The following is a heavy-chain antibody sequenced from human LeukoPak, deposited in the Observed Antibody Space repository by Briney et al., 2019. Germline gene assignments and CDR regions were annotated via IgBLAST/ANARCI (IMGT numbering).Heavy chain of an antibody. Sequence: PGGSLRLSCAASGFTFSSYWMHWVRQAPGKGLVWVSRINSDGSSISYADSVKGRFTISRDNAKDTLYPQMNSLRAEDTAVYYCTRDREQQPTYDYWGQGTLVTVSS. CDR1: GFTFSSYW. J-gene: IGHJ4*02. D-gene: IGHD6-13*01. V-gene: IGHV3-74*01. CDR2: INSDGSSI. CDR3: TRDREQQPTYDY.